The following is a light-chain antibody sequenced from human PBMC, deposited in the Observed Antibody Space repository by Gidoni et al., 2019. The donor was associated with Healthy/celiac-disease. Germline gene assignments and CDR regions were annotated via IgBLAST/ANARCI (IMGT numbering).Light chain of an antibody. J-gene: IGLJ2*01. CDR1: SMDVGGYNY. CDR2: EVS. CDR3: SAYAGSNNWV. Sequence: QSALTQPPSASGSPGHSVTISCPGTSMDVGGYNYVSWYQQHPGKAPKLMIYEVSKRPSGVPDRCSGSKSGNTASLTVSGLQAEDEADYYGSAYAGSNNWVFGGGTKLTVL. V-gene: IGLV2-8*01.